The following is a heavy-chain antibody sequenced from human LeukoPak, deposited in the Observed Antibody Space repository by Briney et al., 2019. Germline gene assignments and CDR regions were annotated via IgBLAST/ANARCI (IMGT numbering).Heavy chain of an antibody. CDR3: ARDPDIAAAGSLNWFDP. D-gene: IGHD6-13*01. V-gene: IGHV1-18*01. CDR2: ISAYNGNT. Sequence: ASVKVSCTASGYTFTSYGISWVRQAPGQGLEWMGWISAYNGNTNYAQKLQGRVTMTTGTSTSTAYMELRSLRSDDTAVYYCARDPDIAAAGSLNWFDPWGQGTLVTVSS. J-gene: IGHJ5*02. CDR1: GYTFTSYG.